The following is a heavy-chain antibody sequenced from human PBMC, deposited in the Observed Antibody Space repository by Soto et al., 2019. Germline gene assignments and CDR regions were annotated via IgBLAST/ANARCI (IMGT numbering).Heavy chain of an antibody. Sequence: GGSLRLSCAASGFTFSSYGMHWVRQAPGKGLEWVAVISYDGSNKYYADSVKGRFTVSRDNSKNTLYLQMNILRAEDTAVYYCAKARGRAPDYWGQGTLVTVSS. D-gene: IGHD3-10*01. J-gene: IGHJ4*02. CDR1: GFTFSSYG. CDR3: AKARGRAPDY. V-gene: IGHV3-30*18. CDR2: ISYDGSNK.